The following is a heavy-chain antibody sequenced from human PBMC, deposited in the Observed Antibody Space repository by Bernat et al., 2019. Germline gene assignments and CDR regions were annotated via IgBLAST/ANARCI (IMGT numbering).Heavy chain of an antibody. Sequence: QVQLVESGGGVVQPGRSPRLSCAASGFTFSSYGMHWVRQAPGKGLEWVAVISYDGSNKYYADSVKGRFTISRDNSKNTLYLQMNSLRAEDTAVYYCAKGAFFGSSWYSVAEYFQHWGQGTLVTVSS. J-gene: IGHJ1*01. CDR2: ISYDGSNK. CDR1: GFTFSSYG. CDR3: AKGAFFGSSWYSVAEYFQH. V-gene: IGHV3-30*18. D-gene: IGHD6-13*01.